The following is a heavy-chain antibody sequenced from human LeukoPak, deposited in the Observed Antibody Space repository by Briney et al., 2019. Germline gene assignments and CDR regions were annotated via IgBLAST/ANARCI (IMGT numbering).Heavy chain of an antibody. J-gene: IGHJ4*02. CDR2: ISAYNGNT. Sequence: ASVKVSCKASGYTFTSYGISWVRQAPGQGLEWMGWISAYNGNTNYAQKLQGRVTMTTDTSTSTAYMGLRSLRSDDTAVYYCARGGSRGWDMYYFDYWGQGTLVTVSS. V-gene: IGHV1-18*01. CDR1: GYTFTSYG. CDR3: ARGGSRGWDMYYFDY. D-gene: IGHD6-19*01.